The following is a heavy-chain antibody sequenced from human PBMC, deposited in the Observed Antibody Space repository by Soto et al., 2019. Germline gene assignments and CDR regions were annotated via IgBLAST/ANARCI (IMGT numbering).Heavy chain of an antibody. D-gene: IGHD5-18*01. J-gene: IGHJ6*02. CDR1: GFTFSSYG. CDR3: AKDLTRGYSYGYGRDGYITPPNYYYGMDV. Sequence: GGSLRLSCAASGFTFSSYGMHWVRQAPGKGLEWVAVISYDGSNKYYADSVKGRFTISRDNSKNTLYLQMNSLRAEDTAVYYCAKDLTRGYSYGYGRDGYITPPNYYYGMDVWGQGTTVTVSS. V-gene: IGHV3-30*18. CDR2: ISYDGSNK.